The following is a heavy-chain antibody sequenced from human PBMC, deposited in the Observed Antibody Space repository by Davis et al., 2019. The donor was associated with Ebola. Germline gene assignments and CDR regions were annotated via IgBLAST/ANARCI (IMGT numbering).Heavy chain of an antibody. V-gene: IGHV3-33*01. D-gene: IGHD6-19*01. CDR2: IWYDGSNK. CDR3: ASGWVRAVAGNLGHYYYGMDV. CDR1: GFTFSSYG. J-gene: IGHJ6*02. Sequence: GESLKISCAASGFTFSSYGMHWVRQAPGKGLEWVAVIWYDGSNKYYADSVKGRFTISRDNSKNTLYLQMNSLRAEDTAVYYCASGWVRAVAGNLGHYYYGMDVWGQGTTVTVSS.